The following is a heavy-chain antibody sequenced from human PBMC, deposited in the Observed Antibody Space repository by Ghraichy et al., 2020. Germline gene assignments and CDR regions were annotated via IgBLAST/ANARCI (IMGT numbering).Heavy chain of an antibody. V-gene: IGHV3-23*01. CDR3: AKGIAAGTTTISYFYNGLAV. CDR1: GFTFSSYA. CDR2: ISGSGDST. Sequence: GGSLRLSCEASGFTFSSYAMSWVRQTPGKGLEWVSGISGSGDSTYYADSVKGRFTISRDNSKNTLYLQMNSLRAEDTAVYYCAKGIAAGTTTISYFYNGLAVWGHGTTVTVSS. J-gene: IGHJ6*02. D-gene: IGHD6-13*01.